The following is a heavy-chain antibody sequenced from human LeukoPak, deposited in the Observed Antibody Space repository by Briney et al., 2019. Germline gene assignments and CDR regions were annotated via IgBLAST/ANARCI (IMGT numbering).Heavy chain of an antibody. Sequence: GGSLRLFCAASGFTFSSYWMSWVRQAPGKGLEWVANIKQDGSEKYYVNSVKGRFTISRDNAKNSLYLQMNSLRAEDTAVYYCARAEGYSSSWYQYYFDYWGQGTLVTVSS. J-gene: IGHJ4*02. CDR2: IKQDGSEK. V-gene: IGHV3-7*01. CDR1: GFTFSSYW. CDR3: ARAEGYSSSWYQYYFDY. D-gene: IGHD6-13*01.